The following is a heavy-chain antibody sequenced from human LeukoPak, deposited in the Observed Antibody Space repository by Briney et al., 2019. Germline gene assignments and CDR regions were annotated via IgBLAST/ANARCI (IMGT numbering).Heavy chain of an antibody. V-gene: IGHV1-18*01. CDR2: ISAYNGNT. CDR1: GYTFTSYG. CDR3: ARDRAQEWELLSFDY. J-gene: IGHJ4*02. D-gene: IGHD1-26*01. Sequence: ASVTVSCKASGYTFTSYGISWVRQAPGQGLEWMGWISAYNGNTNYAQKLQGRVTMTTDTSTSTAYMELRSLRSDDTAVYYCARDRAQEWELLSFDYWGQGTLVTVSS.